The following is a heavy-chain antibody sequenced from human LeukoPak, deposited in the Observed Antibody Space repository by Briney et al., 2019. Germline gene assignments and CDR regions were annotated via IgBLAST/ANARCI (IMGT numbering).Heavy chain of an antibody. J-gene: IGHJ4*02. D-gene: IGHD3-22*01. Sequence: GGSLRLSCAASGFTFSGYWMSWVRQAPGKGLEWVANINLDGSVKHYVDSAKGRFTISRDNAENSLYLQMNYLRAEDTALYYCATSDDSSGSDWGQGTLVTVSS. CDR2: INLDGSVK. V-gene: IGHV3-7*01. CDR3: ATSDDSSGSD. CDR1: GFTFSGYW.